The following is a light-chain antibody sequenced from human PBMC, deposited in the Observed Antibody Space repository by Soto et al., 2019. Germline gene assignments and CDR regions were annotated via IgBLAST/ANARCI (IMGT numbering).Light chain of an antibody. CDR2: AAS. V-gene: IGKV3-20*01. CDR1: QSVSSSY. CDR3: QQYNNWPQT. Sequence: EVVLTQSPGTLSLSPGERATLSCRASQSVSSSYLGWYQQKPGQAPRLLIFAASSRATGIPDRFSGSGSGTDFTLTISRLEPEDFAVYYCQQYNNWPQTFGQGTKVEIK. J-gene: IGKJ1*01.